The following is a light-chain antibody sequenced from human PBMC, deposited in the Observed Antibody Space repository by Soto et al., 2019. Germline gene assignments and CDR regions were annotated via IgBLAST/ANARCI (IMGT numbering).Light chain of an antibody. J-gene: IGLJ1*01. CDR3: SSYGGYNNVV. V-gene: IGLV2-8*01. Sequence: QSVLTQPPSASGSPGQSVTISCTGTSCDVGGYNYVSWFQQHPGKAPKLIIHEVNQRPSGVPDRFSGSKSGNTASLTVSGLQAEDEGTYYCSSYGGYNNVVFGTGTKLTVL. CDR2: EVN. CDR1: SCDVGGYNY.